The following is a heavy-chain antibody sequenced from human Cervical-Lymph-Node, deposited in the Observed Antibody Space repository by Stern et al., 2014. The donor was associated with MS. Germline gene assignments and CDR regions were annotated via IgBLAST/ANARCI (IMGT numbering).Heavy chain of an antibody. CDR1: GFTFDDYD. D-gene: IGHD3-16*02. Sequence: EVQLLESGGGLVQPGRSLRLSCVASGFTFDDYDMHWVRQAPGQGLEWVSGISWNGGSRTSADSVKDRVTISRDNAKNSLYLQMSSLRPEDTAFYYCAKTLGRSYHDPFDMWGQGTMVIVSS. J-gene: IGHJ3*02. CDR3: AKTLGRSYHDPFDM. V-gene: IGHV3-9*01. CDR2: ISWNGGSR.